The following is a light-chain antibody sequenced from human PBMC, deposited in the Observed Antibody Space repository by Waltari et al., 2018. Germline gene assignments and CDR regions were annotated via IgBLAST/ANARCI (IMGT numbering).Light chain of an antibody. J-gene: IGLJ2*01. CDR1: SSDVGGYNS. CDR2: DVS. V-gene: IGLV2-14*01. CDR3: SSYTSSSTV. Sequence: QSALTQPASVSGSPGQSITISCTGTSSDVGGYNSVSWYQQHPGKAPKLMIYDVSKRPAGGSNSLAGSKSGNTASLTISGLQAEDEADYYCSSYTSSSTVFGGGTKLIVL.